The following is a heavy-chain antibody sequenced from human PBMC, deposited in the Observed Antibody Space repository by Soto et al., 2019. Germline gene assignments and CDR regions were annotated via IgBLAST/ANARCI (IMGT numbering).Heavy chain of an antibody. D-gene: IGHD3-22*01. CDR3: AKFSGDYYDTSGYYRWDY. CDR1: GFTFSNCA. V-gene: IGHV3-23*01. J-gene: IGHJ4*02. CDR2: ISGSGGST. Sequence: HPGGSLRLSCAASGFTFSNCAMSWVRQAPGKGLEWVSIISGSGGSTYYADSVKGRFTISRDRYKNTLYLQMSSLRADDTAVYYCAKFSGDYYDTSGYYRWDYRGQRTPVTVSS.